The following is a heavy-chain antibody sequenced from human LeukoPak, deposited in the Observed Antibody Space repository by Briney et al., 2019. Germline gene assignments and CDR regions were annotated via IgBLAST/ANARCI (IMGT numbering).Heavy chain of an antibody. CDR3: ARDTAAGAFDY. J-gene: IGHJ4*02. V-gene: IGHV3-64*01. D-gene: IGHD6-13*01. CDR1: GFSFSNYE. CDR2: ISSNGGST. Sequence: QTGGSLRLSCVASGFSFSNYEMNWVRQAPGKGLEYVSAISSNGGSTYYANSVKGRFTISRDNSKNTLYLQMGSLRAEDMAVYYCARDTAAGAFDYWGQGTLVTVSS.